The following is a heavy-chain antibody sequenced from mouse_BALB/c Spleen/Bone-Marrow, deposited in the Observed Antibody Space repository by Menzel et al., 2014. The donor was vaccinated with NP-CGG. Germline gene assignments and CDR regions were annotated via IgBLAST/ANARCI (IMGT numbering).Heavy chain of an antibody. V-gene: IGHV5-9-3*01. CDR2: ISSGGSYT. Sequence: EVKLVESGGGLVKPGGSLKLSCAASGFTFXSYAMSWVRQTPEKRLEWVATISSGGSYTYYPDSVKGRFTISRDNAKNTLYLQMSSLRSEDTAMYYCARKSYYDYDGRPWFAYWGQGTLVTVSA. D-gene: IGHD2-4*01. J-gene: IGHJ3*01. CDR3: ARKSYYDYDGRPWFAY. CDR1: GFTFXSYA.